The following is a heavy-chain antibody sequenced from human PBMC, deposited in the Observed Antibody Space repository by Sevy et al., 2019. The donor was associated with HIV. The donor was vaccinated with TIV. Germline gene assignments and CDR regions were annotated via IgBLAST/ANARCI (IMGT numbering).Heavy chain of an antibody. Sequence: GGSLRLSCAVSGFTFSSYWMSWVRQAPGKGLEWVANIKHDGSEKYYVDSVKGRFTISRDNAKNSLYLQMNSLRAEDTAVYYCARDKFLRLGELSLLYYWGQGTLVTVSS. CDR1: GFTFSSYW. V-gene: IGHV3-7*03. CDR3: ARDKFLRLGELSLLYY. CDR2: IKHDGSEK. D-gene: IGHD3-16*02. J-gene: IGHJ4*02.